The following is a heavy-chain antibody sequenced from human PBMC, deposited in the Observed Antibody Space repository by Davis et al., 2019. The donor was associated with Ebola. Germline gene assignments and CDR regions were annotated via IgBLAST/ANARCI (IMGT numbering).Heavy chain of an antibody. CDR1: GFTFSTYD. Sequence: PGGSLRLSCAASGFTFSTYDMHWVRQATGKGLEWVSAIGTAGDTYYPSSVKGRFTISRENAKNSLYLQMNSLGAGDTAVYYCATVSGDYWGQGTLVTVSS. J-gene: IGHJ4*02. D-gene: IGHD3-16*02. CDR2: IGTAGDT. CDR3: ATVSGDY. V-gene: IGHV3-13*01.